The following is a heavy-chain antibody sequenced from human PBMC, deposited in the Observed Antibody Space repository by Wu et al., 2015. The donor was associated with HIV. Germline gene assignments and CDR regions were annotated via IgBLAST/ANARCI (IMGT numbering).Heavy chain of an antibody. D-gene: IGHD1-1*01. V-gene: IGHV1-46*03. Sequence: QVQLVQSGAEVKKPGASVKVSCKASGYTFTSYGISWVRQAPGQGLEWMGIINPSGGSTSYAQKFQGRVTMTRDTSTSTVYMELSSLRSEDTAVYYCASSANGVFDYWGQGTLVTVSS. CDR2: INPSGGST. CDR3: ASSANGVFDY. CDR1: GYTFTSYG. J-gene: IGHJ4*02.